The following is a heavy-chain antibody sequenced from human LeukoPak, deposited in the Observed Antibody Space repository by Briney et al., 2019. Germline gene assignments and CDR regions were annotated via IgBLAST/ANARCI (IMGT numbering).Heavy chain of an antibody. CDR1: GFTFSSYG. Sequence: PGGSLRLSCAASGFTFSSYGMHWVRQAPGEGLEWVAFIRYDGSNKYYADSVKGRFTISRDNSKNTLYLQMNSLRAEDTAVYYCANGRGYDSSGYYFYNWFDPWGQGTLVTVSS. J-gene: IGHJ5*02. CDR3: ANGRGYDSSGYYFYNWFDP. CDR2: IRYDGSNK. V-gene: IGHV3-30*02. D-gene: IGHD3-22*01.